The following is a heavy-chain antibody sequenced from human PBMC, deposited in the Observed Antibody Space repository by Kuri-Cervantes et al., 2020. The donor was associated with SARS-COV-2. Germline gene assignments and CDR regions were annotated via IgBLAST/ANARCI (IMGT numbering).Heavy chain of an antibody. CDR3: AKSNGTADGGFDP. D-gene: IGHD6-13*01. CDR2: ISYDGSNK. CDR1: GFTFSSYA. J-gene: IGHJ5*02. Sequence: GESLKISCAASGFTFSSYAMHWVRQAPGKGLEWVAVISYDGSNKYYADSVKGRFTISRDNSKNTLYLQMNGLRAEDTAVYYCAKSNGTADGGFDPWGQGTLVTVSS. V-gene: IGHV3-30-3*02.